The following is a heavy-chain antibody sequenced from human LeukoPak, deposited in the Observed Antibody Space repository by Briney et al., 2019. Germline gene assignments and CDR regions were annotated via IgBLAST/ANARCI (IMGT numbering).Heavy chain of an antibody. CDR2: ISGSGGST. D-gene: IGHD5-12*01. J-gene: IGHJ4*02. CDR1: GFTFSSYA. Sequence: GGSLRLSCAASGFTFSSYAMSWVRQAPGKGLEWVSAISGSGGSTYYADSVKGRFTISKDNSKDTLYLQMNSLRAEDTAVYYWXXXXGSGYEEHFDYWGQGTLVTVSS. V-gene: IGHV3-23*01. CDR3: XXXXGSGYEEHFDY.